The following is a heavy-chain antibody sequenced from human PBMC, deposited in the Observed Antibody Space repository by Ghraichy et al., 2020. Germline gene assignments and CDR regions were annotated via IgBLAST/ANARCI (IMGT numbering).Heavy chain of an antibody. D-gene: IGHD3-16*01. CDR2: IWPEGNEK. V-gene: IGHV3-33*01. CDR1: GFAFSSSG. CDR3: ARDVGGDPPRGTLGWYDL. J-gene: IGHJ5*02. Sequence: GGSLRLSCVASGFAFSSSGMDWVRQAPGKGLESVAIIWPEGNEKYYAESVKGRFTISRDNSKNTLYLQMNNLGVEDTAVYYCARDVGGDPPRGTLGWYDLWGQGTLVSVSS.